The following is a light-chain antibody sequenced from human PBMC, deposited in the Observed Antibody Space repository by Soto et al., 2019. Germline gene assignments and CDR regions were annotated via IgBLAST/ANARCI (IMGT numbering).Light chain of an antibody. J-gene: IGKJ1*01. CDR2: DAS. Sequence: EIMLKQSLATLCLFPGERATLSCRASQSVSSSYLAWYQQKPGQAPRLLIYDASNRATGIPARFSGSGSGTDFTLTISSLEPEDFAVDYCQQRSNWPRTFGQGTKVDIK. CDR3: QQRSNWPRT. V-gene: IGKV3-11*01. CDR1: QSVSSSY.